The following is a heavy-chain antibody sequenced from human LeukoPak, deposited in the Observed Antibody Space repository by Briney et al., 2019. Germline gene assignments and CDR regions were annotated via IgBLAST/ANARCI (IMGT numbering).Heavy chain of an antibody. CDR3: ARQDSSGWYEYFDY. CDR2: IYYSGST. J-gene: IGHJ4*02. V-gene: IGHV4-59*08. CDR1: GGSISSYY. Sequence: SETLSLTCTVSGGSISSYYWSWIRQPPGKGLEWSGYIYYSGSTNYNPSLKSRVTISVDPSKNHFSLKLNSVTAADTAVYYCARQDSSGWYEYFDYWGQGTLVTVSS. D-gene: IGHD6-19*01.